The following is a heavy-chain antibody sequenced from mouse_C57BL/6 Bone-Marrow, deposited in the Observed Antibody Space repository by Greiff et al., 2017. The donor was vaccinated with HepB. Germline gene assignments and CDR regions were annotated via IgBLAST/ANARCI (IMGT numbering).Heavy chain of an antibody. V-gene: IGHV5-6*01. CDR2: ISSGGSYT. D-gene: IGHD1-1*01. CDR3: ARKGDYYGSSYPFAY. J-gene: IGHJ3*01. CDR1: GFTFSSYG. Sequence: EVQGVESGGDLVKPGGSLKLSCAASGFTFSSYGMSWVRQTPDKRLEWVATISSGGSYTYYPDSVKGRFTISRDNAKNTLYLQMSSLTSEDTAMYYCARKGDYYGSSYPFAYWGQGTLVTVSA.